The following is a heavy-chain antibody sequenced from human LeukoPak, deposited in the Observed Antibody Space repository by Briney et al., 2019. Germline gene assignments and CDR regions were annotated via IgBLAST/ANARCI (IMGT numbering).Heavy chain of an antibody. Sequence: PGGSLRLSCAASGFTFDDYAMHWVRQAPGRGLEWVSLISGDGGSTYYADSVKGRFTISRDNSKNSLYLQMNSLRTEDTALYYCAKDILPLSGYDGNFDYWGQGTLVTVSS. V-gene: IGHV3-43*02. D-gene: IGHD5-12*01. CDR1: GFTFDDYA. J-gene: IGHJ4*02. CDR2: ISGDGGST. CDR3: AKDILPLSGYDGNFDY.